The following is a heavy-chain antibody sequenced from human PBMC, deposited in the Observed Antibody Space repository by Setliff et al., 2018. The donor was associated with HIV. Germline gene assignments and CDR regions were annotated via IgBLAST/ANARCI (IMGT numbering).Heavy chain of an antibody. Sequence: SETLSLTCDVSGFSISSRYYWGWIRQSPGKGLEWIGNIYHTGSSYYNPFLNDRATISLDTSKNQFSPKLNSVTAADTAVYYCARDVLDLVISVYGFWGQGIPVTVS. CDR3: ARDVLDLVISVYGF. D-gene: IGHD3-22*01. J-gene: IGHJ4*02. CDR1: GFSISSRYY. CDR2: IYHTGSS. V-gene: IGHV4-38-2*02.